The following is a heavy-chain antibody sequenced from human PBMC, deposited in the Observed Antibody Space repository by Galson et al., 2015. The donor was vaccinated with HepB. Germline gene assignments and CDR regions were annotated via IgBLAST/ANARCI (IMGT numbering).Heavy chain of an antibody. D-gene: IGHD2-21*02. CDR1: GFSLSTSGVG. Sequence: PALVKPTQPLPLTCTFSGFSLSTSGVGGGWIGQPPGKALEWLALIYWDDDKRYSPSLKSRRTIRKDTSKNQVVLTMTNMDPVDTATYYCAHRHRLRGAWYFDFWGQGTLVTVSS. J-gene: IGHJ4*02. CDR2: IYWDDDK. CDR3: AHRHRLRGAWYFDF. V-gene: IGHV2-5*02.